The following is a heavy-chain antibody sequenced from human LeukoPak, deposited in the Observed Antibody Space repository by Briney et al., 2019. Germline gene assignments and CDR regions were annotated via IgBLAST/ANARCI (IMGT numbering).Heavy chain of an antibody. Sequence: PSETLSLTCTVSGGSISSYYWSWIRQPPGKGLEWIGYIYYSGSTNYNPYLKSRVTISVDTSKNQFSLKLSSVTAADTAVYYCARHPAAAAPGYWGQGTLVTVSS. D-gene: IGHD6-13*01. V-gene: IGHV4-59*08. CDR1: GGSISSYY. CDR3: ARHPAAAAPGY. J-gene: IGHJ4*02. CDR2: IYYSGST.